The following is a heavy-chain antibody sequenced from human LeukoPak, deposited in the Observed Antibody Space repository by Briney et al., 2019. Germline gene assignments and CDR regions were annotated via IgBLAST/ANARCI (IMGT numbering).Heavy chain of an antibody. CDR1: GGSISANY. CDR3: ARDNWRYCSTTSCQEAFDI. J-gene: IGHJ3*02. CDR2: IYSSGST. V-gene: IGHV4-4*07. D-gene: IGHD2-2*01. Sequence: SETLSLTCTVSGGSISANYWIWMRQPAGKGLEYIGRIYSSGSTNYNPSLKSRVTTSIDTSKNQFSLKLSSVTAADTAVYYCARDNWRYCSTTSCQEAFDIWGQGTMVTVSS.